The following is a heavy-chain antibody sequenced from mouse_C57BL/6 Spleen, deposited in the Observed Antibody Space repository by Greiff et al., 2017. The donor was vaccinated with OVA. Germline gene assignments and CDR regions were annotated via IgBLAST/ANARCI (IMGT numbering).Heavy chain of an antibody. CDR3: ARSGEGTLDY. CDR1: GYTFTDYY. CDR2: IYPGSGNT. D-gene: IGHD3-3*01. J-gene: IGHJ2*01. Sequence: QVHVKQSGAELVRPGASVKLSCKASGYTFTDYYINWVKQRPGQGLEWIARIYPGSGNTYYNEKFKGKATLTAEKSSSTAYMQISSLTSEDSAVYFCARSGEGTLDYWGQGTTLTVSS. V-gene: IGHV1-76*01.